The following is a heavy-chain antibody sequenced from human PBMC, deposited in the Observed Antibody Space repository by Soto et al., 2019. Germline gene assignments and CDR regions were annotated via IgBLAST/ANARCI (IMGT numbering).Heavy chain of an antibody. Sequence: ASVKVSCKASGYTFTSYYMHWVRQAPGQGLEWMGIINPSGGSTSYAQKFQGRVTMTRDTSTSTVYMELSSLRSEDTAVYYCARWVTDYYDSSGYDVSYFDYWGQGTLGTVSS. J-gene: IGHJ4*02. D-gene: IGHD3-22*01. CDR3: ARWVTDYYDSSGYDVSYFDY. V-gene: IGHV1-46*01. CDR2: INPSGGST. CDR1: GYTFTSYY.